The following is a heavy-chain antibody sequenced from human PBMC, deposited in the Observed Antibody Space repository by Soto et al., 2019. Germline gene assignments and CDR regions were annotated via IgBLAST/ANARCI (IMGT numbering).Heavy chain of an antibody. CDR3: AREYCGGDCYHYWYFDL. J-gene: IGHJ2*01. CDR2: IYYSGST. Sequence: QVQLQESGPGLVKPSETLSLTCTVSGGSISSYYWSWIRQPPGKGLEWIGYIYYSGSTNYNPSLKSRFTISVDTSKNQFSLKLSSVTAADTAVYYCAREYCGGDCYHYWYFDLWGRGTLVTVSS. D-gene: IGHD2-21*02. V-gene: IGHV4-59*01. CDR1: GGSISSYY.